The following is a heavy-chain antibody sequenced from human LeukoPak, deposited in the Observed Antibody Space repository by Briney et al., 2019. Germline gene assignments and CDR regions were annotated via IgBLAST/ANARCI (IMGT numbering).Heavy chain of an antibody. CDR1: GFTVSSNY. CDR3: ASSWYDEGYFQH. CDR2: IYSGGST. V-gene: IGHV3-53*01. Sequence: GGSLRLSCAASGFTVSSNYMSWVRQAPGKGLEWVSVIYSGGSTYYADSVKGRLTISRDNSKNTLYLQMNSLRAEDTAVYYCASSWYDEGYFQHWGQGTLVTVSS. D-gene: IGHD6-13*01. J-gene: IGHJ1*01.